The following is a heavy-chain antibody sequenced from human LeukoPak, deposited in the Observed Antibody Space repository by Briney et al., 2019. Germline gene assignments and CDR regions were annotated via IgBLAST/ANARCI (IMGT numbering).Heavy chain of an antibody. CDR3: ARSSTAKSRRFDYGMDV. J-gene: IGHJ6*02. CDR1: GYTFTGYY. Sequence: ASVKVSCKASGYTFTGYYMHWVRQAPGQGLEWMGWINPNSGGTNYAQKFQGRVTMTRDTSISTAYMELSRLRSDDTAVYYCARSSTAKSRRFDYGMDVWGQGTTVTVSS. D-gene: IGHD2-21*02. V-gene: IGHV1-2*02. CDR2: INPNSGGT.